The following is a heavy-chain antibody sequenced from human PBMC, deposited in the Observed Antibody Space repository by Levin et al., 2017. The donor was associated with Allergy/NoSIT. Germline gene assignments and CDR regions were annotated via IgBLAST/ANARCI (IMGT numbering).Heavy chain of an antibody. J-gene: IGHJ5*02. D-gene: IGHD4-17*01. Sequence: GESLKISCSASGFTFSSYAMHWVRQAPGKGLEYVSAISSNGGSTYYADSVKGRFTISRDNSKNTLYLQMSSLRAEDTAVYYCVSEYDYGDYSFDPWGQGTLVTVSS. CDR3: VSEYDYGDYSFDP. V-gene: IGHV3-64D*06. CDR2: ISSNGGST. CDR1: GFTFSSYA.